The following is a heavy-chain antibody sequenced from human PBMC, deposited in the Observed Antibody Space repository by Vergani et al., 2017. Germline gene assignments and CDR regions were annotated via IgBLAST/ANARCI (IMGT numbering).Heavy chain of an antibody. J-gene: IGHJ6*02. CDR3: ARKHISNYYDSSGYYYIGYYYGMDV. CDR2: ISSSCSTI. Sequence: QVQLVESGGGLVKPGGSLRLSRAASGFTLSDYYMSWIRQAPGKGLECVSYISSSCSTIYYADSVKGRFTISRDNANNSLYLQMNSLRAEDTAVYYCARKHISNYYDSSGYYYIGYYYGMDVWGQGTTVTVSS. CDR1: GFTLSDYY. D-gene: IGHD3-22*01. V-gene: IGHV3-11*01.